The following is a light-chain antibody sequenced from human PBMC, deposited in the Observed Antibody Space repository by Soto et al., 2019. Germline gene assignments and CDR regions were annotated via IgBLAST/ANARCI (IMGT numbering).Light chain of an antibody. V-gene: IGKV3-11*01. J-gene: IGKJ1*01. CDR1: QSVSSY. Sequence: EGVWTQYTATLSLSPGERATLSCRASQSVSSYLAWYQQKPGQAPRLLIYDASNRATGIPARFSGSGSGTDFTLTISSLEPEDFAVYYCQQRSNWPPWPFGQGTMVDIK. CDR2: DAS. CDR3: QQRSNWPPWP.